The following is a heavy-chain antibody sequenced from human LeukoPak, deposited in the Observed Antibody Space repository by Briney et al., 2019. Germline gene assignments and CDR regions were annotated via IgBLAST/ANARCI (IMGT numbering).Heavy chain of an antibody. V-gene: IGHV1-18*01. J-gene: IGHJ5*02. Sequence: ASVKVSCKASGYTFTSYGISWVRQAPGQGLEWMGWISAYNGNTNYAQKLQGRVTMTTDTSTSTAYMELRSLRSDDTAMYYCARAYGSGSYHNWFDPWGQGTLVTVSS. D-gene: IGHD3-10*01. CDR2: ISAYNGNT. CDR3: ARAYGSGSYHNWFDP. CDR1: GYTFTSYG.